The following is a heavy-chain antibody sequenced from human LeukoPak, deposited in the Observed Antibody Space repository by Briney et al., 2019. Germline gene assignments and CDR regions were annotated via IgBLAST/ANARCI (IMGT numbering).Heavy chain of an antibody. Sequence: ASVKVSCKASGYTFTGYYMHWVRQAPGQGLEWMGWINPNSGGTNYAQKFQGRVTMTRDTSTSTAYMELSRLRSDDTAVYYCAREKMWGYYDSSGYYYYWGQGTLVTVSS. D-gene: IGHD3-22*01. V-gene: IGHV1-2*02. CDR1: GYTFTGYY. J-gene: IGHJ4*02. CDR2: INPNSGGT. CDR3: AREKMWGYYDSSGYYYY.